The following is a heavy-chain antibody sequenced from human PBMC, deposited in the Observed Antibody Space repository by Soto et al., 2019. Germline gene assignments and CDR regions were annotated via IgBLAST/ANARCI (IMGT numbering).Heavy chain of an antibody. CDR3: ARNGRPVAFDY. D-gene: IGHD1-1*01. Sequence: EVQLVESGGGLVQPGGSLRLSCAASGFTFSNHWMSWVRQAPGKGLEWVANIKQDGREKYYVGSVKGRFTISRDNTKNSLYLQMNSLRDEDTAVYYCARNGRPVAFDYWGPGTLLTVSS. V-gene: IGHV3-7*01. CDR2: IKQDGREK. J-gene: IGHJ4*02. CDR1: GFTFSNHW.